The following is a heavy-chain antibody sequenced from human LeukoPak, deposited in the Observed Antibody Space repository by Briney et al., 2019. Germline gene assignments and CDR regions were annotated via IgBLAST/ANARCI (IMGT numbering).Heavy chain of an antibody. Sequence: GASVKVSCTASGYTFTSYAMHWVRQAPGQRLEWMGWINAGNGNTKYSQKFQGRVTITRDTSASTAYMELSSLRSEDTAVYYCARDSYCSSTSCFYYYYYYGMDVWGQGTTVTVSS. D-gene: IGHD2-2*01. CDR1: GYTFTSYA. CDR3: ARDSYCSSTSCFYYYYYYGMDV. J-gene: IGHJ6*02. CDR2: INAGNGNT. V-gene: IGHV1-3*01.